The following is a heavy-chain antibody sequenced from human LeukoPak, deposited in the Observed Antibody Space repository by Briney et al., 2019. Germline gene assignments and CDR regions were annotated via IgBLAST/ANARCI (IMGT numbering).Heavy chain of an antibody. D-gene: IGHD6-13*01. CDR1: GFTFSSYS. J-gene: IGHJ3*02. CDR2: ISSSSSTI. Sequence: PGGSLRLSCAASGFTFSSYSMTWVRQAPGKGLEWVSYISSSSSTIYYADSVKGRFTISRDNAKNSLYLQMNSLRDEDTAVYYCARDFGRDSSSWYGAFDIWGQGTMVTVSS. CDR3: ARDFGRDSSSWYGAFDI. V-gene: IGHV3-48*02.